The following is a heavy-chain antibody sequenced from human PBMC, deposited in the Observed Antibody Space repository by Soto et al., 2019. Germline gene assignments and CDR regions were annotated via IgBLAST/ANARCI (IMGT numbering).Heavy chain of an antibody. V-gene: IGHV4-31*03. CDR3: ARDNFPLPTVTTGYFDL. CDR1: GGSMSSGGYY. CDR2: IYYSGST. J-gene: IGHJ2*01. Sequence: QVQLQESDPGLVKPSQTLSLTCTVSGGSMSSGGYYWSWIGQHPGKGLEWNGYIYYSGSTYYNPSLKSRVTISVDTSKNQFSLKLSSVTAADTAVYYCARDNFPLPTVTTGYFDLWGRGTLVTVSS. D-gene: IGHD4-17*01.